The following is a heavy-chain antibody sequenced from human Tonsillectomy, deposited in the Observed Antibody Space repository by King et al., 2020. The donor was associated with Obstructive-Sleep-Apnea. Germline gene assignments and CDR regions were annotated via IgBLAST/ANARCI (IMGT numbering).Heavy chain of an antibody. J-gene: IGHJ5*02. CDR3: ARSPYSNGFVNWFDP. CDR1: GGSINSGNYY. CDR2: IYYSGSS. V-gene: IGHV4-31*03. D-gene: IGHD5-18*01. Sequence: VQLQESGPGLVRPSQTLSLTCTVSGGSINSGNYYWNWIRQHPGKGLEWIGYIYYSGSSHYNPSLKSRVTISVDTSKNRFSLRLSSVTAADSAVYYCARSPYSNGFVNWFDPWGQGTLVTVSS.